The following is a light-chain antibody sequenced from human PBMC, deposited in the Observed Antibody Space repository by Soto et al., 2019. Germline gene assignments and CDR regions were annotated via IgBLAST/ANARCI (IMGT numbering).Light chain of an antibody. CDR3: QQYGSSPGT. J-gene: IGKJ1*01. Sequence: EIVLTQSPGTLSLSPGERATLSCRASQSVTNRYLAWYRQKPGQAPRLLIFGASIRDTGIPDRFSGSGSGTDFTLTINRLEPEDFAVYYCQQYGSSPGTFGQRSKVEIX. CDR2: GAS. CDR1: QSVTNRY. V-gene: IGKV3-20*01.